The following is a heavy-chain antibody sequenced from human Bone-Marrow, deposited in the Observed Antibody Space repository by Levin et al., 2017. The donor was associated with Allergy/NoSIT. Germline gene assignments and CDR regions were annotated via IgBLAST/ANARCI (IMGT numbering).Heavy chain of an antibody. J-gene: IGHJ4*02. V-gene: IGHV3-66*02. D-gene: IGHD2-2*01. Sequence: GESLKISCAASGFTVSSNYMSWVRQAPGKGLEWVSVIYSGGGTYYADSVKGRFTISRDNSKNTLYLQMNSLRAEDTAVYYCAREEDCSSTSCYGAWGYWGQGTLVTVSS. CDR3: AREEDCSSTSCYGAWGY. CDR2: IYSGGGT. CDR1: GFTVSSNY.